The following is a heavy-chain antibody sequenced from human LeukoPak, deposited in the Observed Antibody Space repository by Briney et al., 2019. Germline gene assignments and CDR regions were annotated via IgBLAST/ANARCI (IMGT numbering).Heavy chain of an antibody. V-gene: IGHV1-69*13. CDR3: ARSPLDYGGNSDY. J-gene: IGHJ4*02. D-gene: IGHD4-23*01. CDR2: IIPIFGTA. CDR1: GGTFISYA. Sequence: SVKVSCKASGGTFISYAISWVRQAPGQGLEWMGGIIPIFGTANYAQKFQGRVTITADESTSTAYMELSSLRSEDTAVYYCARSPLDYGGNSDYWGQGTLVTVSS.